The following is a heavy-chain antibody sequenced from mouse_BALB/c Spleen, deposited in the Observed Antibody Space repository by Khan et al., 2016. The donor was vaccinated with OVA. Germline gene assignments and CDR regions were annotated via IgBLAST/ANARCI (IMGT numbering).Heavy chain of an antibody. V-gene: IGHV8-8*01. CDR3: VRVVWLRDYALGY. CDR2: IWWDDDK. Sequence: QVTLKESGPGILQPSQTLSLTCSFSGFSLSSSGMGVGWIRQPSGTGLEWLAHIWWDDDKRYNPALKSRLTISKATSSNQLFLKIASVDTAETATYYCVRVVWLRDYALGYWGQGTSVTVSS. J-gene: IGHJ4*01. D-gene: IGHD2-2*01. CDR1: GFSLSSSGMG.